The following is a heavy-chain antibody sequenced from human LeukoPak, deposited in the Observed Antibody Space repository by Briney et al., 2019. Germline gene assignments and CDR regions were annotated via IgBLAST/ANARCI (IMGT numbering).Heavy chain of an antibody. CDR3: ARVLTILGVVSSYGAFDI. D-gene: IGHD3-3*01. CDR1: NASISTYN. V-gene: IGHV4-59*01. J-gene: IGHJ3*02. Sequence: SETLSLTCTVFNASISTYNGSWIRQPPGKGLEWIGYISCSANTKYNPSLQSRLSISVDTSKNQFSLRLTSVTAADTAVYYCARVLTILGVVSSYGAFDIWGQGTVVTVSS. CDR2: ISCSANT.